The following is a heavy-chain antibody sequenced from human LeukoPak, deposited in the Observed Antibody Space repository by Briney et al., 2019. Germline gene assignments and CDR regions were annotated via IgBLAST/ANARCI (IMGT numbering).Heavy chain of an antibody. V-gene: IGHV3-21*01. D-gene: IGHD3-9*01. Sequence: GGSLRLSCAASGFTFSSYSMNWVRQAPGMGLEWVSSISSSSGYIYYADSVKGRFTISRDNAKNSLYLQMNSLRAEDTAVYYCAIDPYYDILTGYYTDGYWGQGTLVTVSS. J-gene: IGHJ4*02. CDR2: ISSSSGYI. CDR3: AIDPYYDILTGYYTDGY. CDR1: GFTFSSYS.